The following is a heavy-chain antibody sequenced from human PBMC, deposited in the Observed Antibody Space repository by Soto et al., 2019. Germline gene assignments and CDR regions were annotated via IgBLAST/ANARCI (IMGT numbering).Heavy chain of an antibody. CDR3: ARDRGGGWRQWGGAFDI. Sequence: EVQLVESGGGLVQPGGSLRLSCAASGFTVSSNYMSWVRQAPGKGLEWVSVIYSGGSTYYADSVKGRFTISRDNSKNTLYLQMNSRRAEDTAVYYWARDRGGGWRQWGGAFDIWGQGTMVTVSS. CDR1: GFTVSSNY. V-gene: IGHV3-66*01. D-gene: IGHD2-21*02. J-gene: IGHJ3*02. CDR2: IYSGGST.